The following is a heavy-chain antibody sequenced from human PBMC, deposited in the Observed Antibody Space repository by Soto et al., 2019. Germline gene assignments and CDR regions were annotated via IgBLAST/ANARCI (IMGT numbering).Heavy chain of an antibody. D-gene: IGHD3-16*02. CDR3: ARYYDYIWGSYRYSFDY. CDR2: INHSGST. J-gene: IGHJ4*02. V-gene: IGHV4-34*01. Sequence: PSETLSLTCAVYGGSFSGYYWSWIRQPPGKGLEWIGEINHSGSTNYNPSLKSRVTISVDTSKNQFSLKLSSVTAADTAVYYCARYYDYIWGSYRYSFDYWGQGTLVTVSS. CDR1: GGSFSGYY.